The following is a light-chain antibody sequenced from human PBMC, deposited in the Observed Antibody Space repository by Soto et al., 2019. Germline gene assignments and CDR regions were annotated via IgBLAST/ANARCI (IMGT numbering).Light chain of an antibody. V-gene: IGKV2-40*01. Sequence: DVVLTQTPLSLPVTPGEPASISCRSSRSLLDSADGNTYLDWLLQKPGQSPQLLIHTLSYRASGVADRVSSMGPGTDFILKSSRMQAGDVGVIYCMQRIDLPPTFGQGTKVEIK. CDR3: MQRIDLPPT. CDR1: RSLLDSADGNTY. J-gene: IGKJ1*01. CDR2: TLS.